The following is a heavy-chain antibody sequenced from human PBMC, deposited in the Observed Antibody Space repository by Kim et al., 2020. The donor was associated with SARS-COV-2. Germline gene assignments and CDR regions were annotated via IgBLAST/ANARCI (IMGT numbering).Heavy chain of an antibody. V-gene: IGHV1-69*13. CDR2: IIPIFGTA. Sequence: SVKVSCKASGGTFSSYAISWVRQAPGQGLEWMGGIIPIFGTANYAQKFQGRVTITADESTSTAYMELSSLRSEDTAVYYCATTGDGYIDDAFDIWGQGTMVTVSS. CDR1: GGTFSSYA. D-gene: IGHD5-12*01. CDR3: ATTGDGYIDDAFDI. J-gene: IGHJ3*02.